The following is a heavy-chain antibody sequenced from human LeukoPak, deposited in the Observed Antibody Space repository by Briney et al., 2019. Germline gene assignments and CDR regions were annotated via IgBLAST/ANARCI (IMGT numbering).Heavy chain of an antibody. V-gene: IGHV3-7*01. Sequence: PGGSLRLSCAAPGFTFSSYWMSWVRQAPGKGLEWVANIKQDGSEKYYVDSVKGRFTISRDNAKNSLYLQMNSLRAEDTAVYYCARDPKYSGSLFDYWGQGTLVTVSS. J-gene: IGHJ4*02. CDR2: IKQDGSEK. D-gene: IGHD1-26*01. CDR3: ARDPKYSGSLFDY. CDR1: GFTFSSYW.